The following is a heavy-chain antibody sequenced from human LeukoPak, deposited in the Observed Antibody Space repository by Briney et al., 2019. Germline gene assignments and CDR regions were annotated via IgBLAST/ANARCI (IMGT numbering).Heavy chain of an antibody. CDR3: ARAEETTWGIDP. Sequence: GGSLRLSCAASGFTFSSYSMNWVRQAPGKGLEWLSYINSKSDGIYHADSVKGRFTVSRDNAKNSLYLQMNNLRAEDTAVYYCARAEETTWGIDPWGQGTLVTVSS. D-gene: IGHD3-16*01. V-gene: IGHV3-48*01. J-gene: IGHJ5*02. CDR2: INSKSDGI. CDR1: GFTFSSYS.